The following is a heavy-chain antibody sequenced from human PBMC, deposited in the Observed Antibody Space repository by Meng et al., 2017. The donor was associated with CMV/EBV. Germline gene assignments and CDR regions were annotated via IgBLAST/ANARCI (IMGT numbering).Heavy chain of an antibody. J-gene: IGHJ4*02. CDR1: GYPFTAYY. V-gene: IGHV1-2*02. CDR2: INPDSGAT. Sequence: ASVKVSCKASGYPFTAYYMHWVRQAPGQGLEWMGWINPDSGATNSARNLQGRVTMTRDTSISTAYMELSGLTFDDTAVYYCARGQYYYDSSGYFYWGQGTLVTVSS. CDR3: ARGQYYYDSSGYFY. D-gene: IGHD3-22*01.